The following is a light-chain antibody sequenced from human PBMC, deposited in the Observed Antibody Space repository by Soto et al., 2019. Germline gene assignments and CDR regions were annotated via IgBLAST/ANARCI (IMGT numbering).Light chain of an antibody. Sequence: DIQLTESPSTLSASVGDRVTITCRASQSVTDWLAWYQQKPGKAPKLLIYDASSLESGVPSRFSGSGSGTEFSLTISSLQPDDFATYYCQQSYRSCTFGQGTRLEIK. J-gene: IGKJ5*01. CDR3: QQSYRSCT. CDR2: DAS. V-gene: IGKV1-5*01. CDR1: QSVTDW.